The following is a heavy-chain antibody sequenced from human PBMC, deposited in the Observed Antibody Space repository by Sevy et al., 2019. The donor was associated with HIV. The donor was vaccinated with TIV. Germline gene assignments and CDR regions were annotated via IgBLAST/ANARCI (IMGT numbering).Heavy chain of an antibody. Sequence: GGYLRLSCAASGFSFSSHGMHWVRQAPGKGLEWQAVISYDGNKRYYADSVKGRFTISRDNSKNTLYLQMNSLRAEETAGYYCARGGGWYNYAPSDYWGQGTLVTVSS. CDR3: ARGGGWYNYAPSDY. J-gene: IGHJ4*02. CDR2: ISYDGNKR. CDR1: GFSFSSHG. V-gene: IGHV3-30*03. D-gene: IGHD1-1*01.